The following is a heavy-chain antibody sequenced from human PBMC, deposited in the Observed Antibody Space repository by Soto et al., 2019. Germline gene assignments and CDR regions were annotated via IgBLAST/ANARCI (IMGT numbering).Heavy chain of an antibody. CDR2: IYPGDSDT. J-gene: IGHJ5*02. CDR1: GYSFTSYW. D-gene: IGHD3-3*01. V-gene: IGHV5-51*01. CDR3: ARQTGHDFWSGYYRSNWFDP. Sequence: PGESLKISCKGSGYSFTSYWIGWVRQMPGKGLEWMGIIYPGDSDTRYSPSFQGQVTISVDKSISTAYLQWSSLKASDTAMYYCARQTGHDFWSGYYRSNWFDPWGQGTLVTVSS.